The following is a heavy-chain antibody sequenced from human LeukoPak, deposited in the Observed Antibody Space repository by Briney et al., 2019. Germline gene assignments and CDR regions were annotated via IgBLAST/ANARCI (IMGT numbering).Heavy chain of an antibody. V-gene: IGHV4-59*01. CDR1: GASISSYY. J-gene: IGHJ4*02. D-gene: IGHD3-10*01. CDR3: ARASGNRFDY. CDR2: IYYSGFT. Sequence: LETLSLTCTVSGASISSYYWNWIRQPPGKGLEWIGYIYYSGFTNYNPSLKSRVTISVDTSKNQFSLKLSSVTAADTAVYYCARASGNRFDYWGQGTLVTVSS.